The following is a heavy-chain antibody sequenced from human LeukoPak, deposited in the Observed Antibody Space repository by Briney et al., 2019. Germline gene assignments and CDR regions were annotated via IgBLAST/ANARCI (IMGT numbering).Heavy chain of an antibody. CDR2: IDPSDSYT. V-gene: IGHV5-10-1*01. CDR1: GYSTTSYC. Sequence: AGSLKISCKASGYSTTSYCISWLRPLPGRGREWVGRIDPSDSYTNYSPSFQGYVTISTNTSISTAYLQWSSLKASDTAMNYCARRYDSGYDHYFDYWGQGTLVTASS. J-gene: IGHJ4*02. CDR3: ARRYDSGYDHYFDY. D-gene: IGHD5-12*01.